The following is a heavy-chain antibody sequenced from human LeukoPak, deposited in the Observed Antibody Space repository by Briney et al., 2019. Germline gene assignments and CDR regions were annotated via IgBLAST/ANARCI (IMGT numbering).Heavy chain of an antibody. Sequence: WETLSLTCTVSGGPISSYYGSWIRQPPGKGLKWSGHIYTSGSTNYNPSLKSRVTISVDTSKNQFSLKLSSVTVADTAVYYCARHLGGAINWLPNWFDPCGQGTLVTVSS. V-gene: IGHV4-4*09. CDR2: IYTSGST. CDR1: GGPISSYY. J-gene: IGHJ5*02. CDR3: ARHLGGAINWLPNWFDP. D-gene: IGHD3-9*01.